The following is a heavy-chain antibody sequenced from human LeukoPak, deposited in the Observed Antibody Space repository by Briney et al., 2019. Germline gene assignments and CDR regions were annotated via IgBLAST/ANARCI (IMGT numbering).Heavy chain of an antibody. Sequence: ASVKVSCKASGYTFTGYGISWVRQAPGQGLEWTGWISAYNGNTNYAQKLQGRVTMTTDTSTSTAYMELRSLRSDDTAVYYCARDRGGRGYLSYWGQGTLVTVSS. CDR3: ARDRGGRGYLSY. J-gene: IGHJ4*02. CDR1: GYTFTGYG. CDR2: ISAYNGNT. V-gene: IGHV1-18*04. D-gene: IGHD5-18*01.